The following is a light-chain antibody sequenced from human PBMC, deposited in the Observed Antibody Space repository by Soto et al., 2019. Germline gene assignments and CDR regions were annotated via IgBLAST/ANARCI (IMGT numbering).Light chain of an antibody. CDR1: QSVDTTF. CDR2: GAS. Sequence: EIVLTQSPGSLSLSPGQRATLSCRASQSVDTTFVAWYQKKPGQAPRLLIYGASKRATGIPDRLSGSGSGTDFTLIISRLEPEDFAVYYCQQYMSSVTFGQGTKVEIK. CDR3: QQYMSSVT. V-gene: IGKV3-20*01. J-gene: IGKJ1*01.